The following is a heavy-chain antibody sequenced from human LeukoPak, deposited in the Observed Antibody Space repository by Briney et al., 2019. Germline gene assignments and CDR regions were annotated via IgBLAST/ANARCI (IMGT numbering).Heavy chain of an antibody. CDR2: ISGSGAST. Sequence: GGSLRLSCAASGFTFSTYDIHWVRQAPGKGLEWVSAISGSGASTYYADSVKGRFIISRDNSRNALYLQMNSLRVEDTALYYCAKEIWPTVTTPGHTYFDYWGQGALVTVSS. CDR1: GFTFSTYD. J-gene: IGHJ4*02. CDR3: AKEIWPTVTTPGHTYFDY. V-gene: IGHV3-23*01. D-gene: IGHD4-17*01.